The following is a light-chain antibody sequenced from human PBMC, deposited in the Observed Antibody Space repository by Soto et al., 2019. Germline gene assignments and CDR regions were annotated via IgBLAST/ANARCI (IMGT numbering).Light chain of an antibody. CDR2: ETY. CDR1: QSVRNNY. J-gene: IGKJ1*01. CDR3: QQYGGSSRT. Sequence: IVLTQSPDTLSLSPGERVTLSCRASQSVRNNYLAWYQQKPGQAPRLIIYETYRRATGIPDRFSGSGSGIDFTLTISRLEPEDFAVYLCQQYGGSSRTFGLGTKVDIK. V-gene: IGKV3-20*01.